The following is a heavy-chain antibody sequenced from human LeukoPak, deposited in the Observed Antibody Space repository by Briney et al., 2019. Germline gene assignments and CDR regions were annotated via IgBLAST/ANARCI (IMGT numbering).Heavy chain of an antibody. V-gene: IGHV4-30-2*01. CDR2: IYHSGST. CDR3: ARDSEWRGEHGMDV. Sequence: SQTLSLTCAVSGCSISSGGYSWSWIRQPPGKGLEWIGYIYHSGSTYYNPSLKSRVTISVDRSKNQFSLKLSSVTAADTAVYYCARDSEWRGEHGMDVWGQGTTVTVSS. J-gene: IGHJ6*02. D-gene: IGHD3-10*01. CDR1: GCSISSGGYS.